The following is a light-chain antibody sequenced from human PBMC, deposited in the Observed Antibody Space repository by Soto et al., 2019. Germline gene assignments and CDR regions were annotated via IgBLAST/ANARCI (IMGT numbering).Light chain of an antibody. J-gene: IGKJ2*01. CDR1: QSVSSSY. CDR2: GAS. Sequence: EIVLTQSPGTLSLSPGERATLSCRASQSVSSSYLDWYQQKPGQAPRLLIYGASSMGTGIPDKFSGSGSGTDFTLTISRLEPEDFAVYYCQQYGSSPYTFGRGTKLEIK. V-gene: IGKV3-20*01. CDR3: QQYGSSPYT.